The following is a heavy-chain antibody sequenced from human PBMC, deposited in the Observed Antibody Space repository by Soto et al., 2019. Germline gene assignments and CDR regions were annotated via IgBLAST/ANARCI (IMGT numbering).Heavy chain of an antibody. D-gene: IGHD4-17*01. CDR1: GFTFSSYG. CDR3: ARSPYGDYVAYYYYMDV. Sequence: GGSLRLSCAASGFTFSSYGMHWVRQAPGKGLEWVAVIWYDGSNKYYADSVKGRFTISRDNSKNTLYLQMNSLRAEDTAVYYCARSPYGDYVAYYYYMDVWGKGTTVTVSS. CDR2: IWYDGSNK. V-gene: IGHV3-33*01. J-gene: IGHJ6*03.